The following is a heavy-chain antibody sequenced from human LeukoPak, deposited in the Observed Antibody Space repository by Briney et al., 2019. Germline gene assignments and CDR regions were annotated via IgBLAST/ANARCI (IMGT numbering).Heavy chain of an antibody. J-gene: IGHJ6*03. Sequence: PGGSLRLSCAASGFTFSSYAMSWVRQAPGKGLEWVSAISGSGGRTDYADSVKGRFTISRDNSKNTLYLQMNSLRTEDTAVYYCARDRITIFGVVIKDYYYYMDVWGKGTTVTVSS. CDR1: GFTFSSYA. D-gene: IGHD3-3*01. V-gene: IGHV3-23*01. CDR3: ARDRITIFGVVIKDYYYYMDV. CDR2: ISGSGGRT.